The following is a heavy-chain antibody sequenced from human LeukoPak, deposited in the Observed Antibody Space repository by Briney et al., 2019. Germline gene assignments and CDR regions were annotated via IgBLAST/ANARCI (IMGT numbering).Heavy chain of an antibody. V-gene: IGHV3-23*01. CDR2: ISGSGADT. J-gene: IGHJ4*02. CDR1: GFNFSTYA. D-gene: IGHD6-19*01. Sequence: GGSLRLSCAASGFNFSTYAMGWVRQAPGKGLEWVSAISGSGADTYYADAVKGRFTISRDDSKNTLYLQMKSLGVDDTAVYYCARSRAAVAGYFDCWGQGTLVTVSS. CDR3: ARSRAAVAGYFDC.